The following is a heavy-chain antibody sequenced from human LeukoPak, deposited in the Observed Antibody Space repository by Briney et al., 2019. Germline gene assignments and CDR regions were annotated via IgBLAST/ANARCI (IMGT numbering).Heavy chain of an antibody. CDR3: ARDQGLTAPPPYGLDV. D-gene: IGHD5-18*01. CDR1: VGTFSTSS. V-gene: IGHV1-69*04. J-gene: IGHJ6*02. Sequence: GASVKVSCKTSVGTFSTSSITWVRQAPGQGLEWMGRIIPVLNITTYAQRFQGRVTITADTSTRTVYMELSSLRSEETAVYYCARDQGLTAPPPYGLDVWGQGTTVIVSS. CDR2: IIPVLNIT.